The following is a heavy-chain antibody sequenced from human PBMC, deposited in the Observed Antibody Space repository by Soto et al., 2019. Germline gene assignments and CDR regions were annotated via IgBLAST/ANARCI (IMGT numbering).Heavy chain of an antibody. CDR3: ARDRPPYYYGSGSFYGMDV. CDR2: IIPIFGTA. D-gene: IGHD3-10*01. CDR1: GGTFSSYA. Sequence: ASVKVSCKASGGTFSSYAISWVRQAPGQGLEWMGGIIPIFGTANYAQKFQGRVTITADESTSTAYMELSSLRSEDTAVYYCARDRPPYYYGSGSFYGMDVWGQGTTVTVSS. V-gene: IGHV1-69*13. J-gene: IGHJ6*02.